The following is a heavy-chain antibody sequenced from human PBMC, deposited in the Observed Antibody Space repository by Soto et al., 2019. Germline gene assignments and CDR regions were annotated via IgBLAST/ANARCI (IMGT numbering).Heavy chain of an antibody. CDR3: ATRTYVDYVYYYYGMDV. Sequence: GASVKVSCKASGGTFSSYAISWVRQAPGQGLEWMGGIIPIFGTANYAQKFQGRVTITADESTSTAYMELSSLRSEDTAVYDCATRTYVDYVYYYYGMDVWGQGPTVTVSS. V-gene: IGHV1-69*13. J-gene: IGHJ6*02. D-gene: IGHD4-17*01. CDR1: GGTFSSYA. CDR2: IIPIFGTA.